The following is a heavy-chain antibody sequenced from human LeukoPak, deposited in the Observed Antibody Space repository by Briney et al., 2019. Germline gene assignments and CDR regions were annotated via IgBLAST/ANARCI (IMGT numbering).Heavy chain of an antibody. CDR1: GGTFSSYA. Sequence: EASVKVSCKASGGTFSSYAISWVRQAPGQGLEWMGRIIPIFGTANYAQKFQGRVTITTDESTSTAYMELSSLRSEDTAVYYCARSFGSHYYYYYMDVWGKGTTVTVSS. J-gene: IGHJ6*03. CDR3: ARSFGSHYYYYYMDV. V-gene: IGHV1-69*05. D-gene: IGHD2-15*01. CDR2: IIPIFGTA.